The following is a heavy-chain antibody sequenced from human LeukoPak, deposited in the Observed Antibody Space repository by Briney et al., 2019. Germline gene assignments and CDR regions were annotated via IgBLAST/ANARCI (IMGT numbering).Heavy chain of an antibody. CDR2: IYTSGST. CDR1: GGSISSYY. Sequence: TSETLSLTCTVSGGSISSYYWSWIRQPAGKGLEWIGRIYTSGSTNYNPSLKSRVTISVDTSKNQFSLKLSSVTAADTAVYYCARGPQQSGDLDYYYGMDVWGQGTTVTVSS. V-gene: IGHV4-4*07. D-gene: IGHD7-27*01. J-gene: IGHJ6*02. CDR3: ARGPQQSGDLDYYYGMDV.